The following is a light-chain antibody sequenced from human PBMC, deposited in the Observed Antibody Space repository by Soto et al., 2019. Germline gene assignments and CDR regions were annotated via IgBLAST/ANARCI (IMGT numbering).Light chain of an antibody. V-gene: IGKV1-12*01. CDR1: QGISSW. J-gene: IGKJ4*01. CDR2: AAS. CDR3: QQANSFPFT. Sequence: IHMTQSASSLSASVGYRVTITCRASQGISSWLAWYQQKPEKAPKSLIYAASSLQSGVPSRFSGSGYGTDFNLTISSLQTEDFATYYCQQANSFPFTFGGGTKVDIK.